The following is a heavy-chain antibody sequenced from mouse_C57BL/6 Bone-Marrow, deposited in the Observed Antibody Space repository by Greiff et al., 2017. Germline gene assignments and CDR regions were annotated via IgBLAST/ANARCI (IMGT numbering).Heavy chain of an antibody. Sequence: VQLQQSGAELVRPGASVKLSCKASGYTFTDYYINWVKQRPGQGLEWIARIYPGSGNTYYNEKFKGKATLTAEKSSSTAYMQLSSLTSEDSAVYFCARGTTGRAWFAYWGQGTLVTVSA. CDR2: IYPGSGNT. CDR1: GYTFTDYY. J-gene: IGHJ3*01. D-gene: IGHD1-1*01. CDR3: ARGTTGRAWFAY. V-gene: IGHV1-76*01.